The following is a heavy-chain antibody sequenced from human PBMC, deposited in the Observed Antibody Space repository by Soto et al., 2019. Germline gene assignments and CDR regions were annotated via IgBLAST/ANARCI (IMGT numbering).Heavy chain of an antibody. D-gene: IGHD2-2*02. V-gene: IGHV3-15*07. CDR3: TTDIYHGFDV. Sequence: GGSLRLSCAVSGFTFTTAWLSWVRQAPGKGLEWVGRIKSKKDGGTTDYLGPVKGRFTISREDSKTTMFLQMNSLKTDDTAIYYCTTDIYHGFDVWGQGTTVTVSS. CDR1: GFTFTTAW. CDR2: IKSKKDGGTT. J-gene: IGHJ6*02.